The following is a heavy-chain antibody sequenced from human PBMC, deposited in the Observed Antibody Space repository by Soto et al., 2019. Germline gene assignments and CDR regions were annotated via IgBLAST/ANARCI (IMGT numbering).Heavy chain of an antibody. V-gene: IGHV4-61*01. CDR2: SYYSGST. D-gene: IGHD3-10*01. CDR1: GGSVSSGSYY. CDR3: ARKANYYGSWSYYYYYYCMDV. J-gene: IGHJ6*02. Sequence: QVQLQESGPGLVKPSETLSLTCTVSGGSVSSGSYYWSWIRQPPGKGLEWIGYSYYSGSTNYNPSLKCRVTIPVDTSKNQCSLTLSSVTAADTAVYYCARKANYYGSWSYYYYYYCMDVWGQRTTVTVSS.